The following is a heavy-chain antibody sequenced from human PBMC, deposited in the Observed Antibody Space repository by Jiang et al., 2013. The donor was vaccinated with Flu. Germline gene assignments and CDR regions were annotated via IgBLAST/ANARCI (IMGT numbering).Heavy chain of an antibody. D-gene: IGHD3-22*01. Sequence: LLKPSETLSLTCAFYGGSFSGYFGNWIRQPPGKGLEWIGEINHSGNTNYNPSLKSRVTISLDTSKNEISLRLTSMTAADTAVYYCARNRADSYDSSGFYYSGSSFDYWGQGTLATVSS. CDR1: GGSFSGYF. CDR3: ARNRADSYDSSGFYYSGSSFDY. J-gene: IGHJ4*02. CDR2: INHSGNT. V-gene: IGHV4-34*01.